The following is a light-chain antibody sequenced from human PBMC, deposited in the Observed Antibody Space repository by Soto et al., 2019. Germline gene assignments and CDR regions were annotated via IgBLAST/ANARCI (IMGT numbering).Light chain of an antibody. CDR1: QSISSW. Sequence: DIQMTQSPSTLSASVGDRVTITCRASQSISSWLAWYQQKPGKAPKLLIYKASNLKSGVPSRFSGSGSGTEFTLTISSLQPDDFATYYCQQYNSYSFGQGTKVDIK. V-gene: IGKV1-5*03. CDR2: KAS. CDR3: QQYNSYS. J-gene: IGKJ1*01.